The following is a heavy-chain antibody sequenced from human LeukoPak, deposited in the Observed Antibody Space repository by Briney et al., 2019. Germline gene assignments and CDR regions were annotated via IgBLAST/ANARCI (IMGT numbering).Heavy chain of an antibody. CDR3: ARDSRDGYNYHFDL. CDR1: GYTFTSYG. J-gene: IGHJ2*01. V-gene: IGHV1-18*01. D-gene: IGHD5-24*01. CDR2: ISAYNGNT. Sequence: ASVKVSCKASGYTFTSYGIGWVRQAPGQGLEWMGWISAYNGNTNYAQKLQGRVTMTTDTSTSTAYMELRSLRSDDTAVYYCARDSRDGYNYHFDLWGRGTLVTVSS.